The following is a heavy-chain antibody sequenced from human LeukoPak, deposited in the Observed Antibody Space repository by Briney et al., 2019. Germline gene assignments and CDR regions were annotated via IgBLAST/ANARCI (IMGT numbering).Heavy chain of an antibody. V-gene: IGHV3-15*01. CDR3: STGITTIFGVF. Sequence: GGSLRLSCAASGFTFSVAWMTWVRQAPGKGLEWVGRIKSKSDGGTIDYAAPVKGRFTISRDDSKNTLYLQVTSLKSEDTAVYYCSTGITTIFGVFWGQGSLVTVSS. J-gene: IGHJ1*01. CDR1: GFTFSVAW. CDR2: IKSKSDGGTI. D-gene: IGHD3-3*01.